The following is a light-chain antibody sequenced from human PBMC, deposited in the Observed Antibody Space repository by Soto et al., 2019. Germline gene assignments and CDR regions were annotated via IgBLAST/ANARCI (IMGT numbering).Light chain of an antibody. CDR1: SSDVGRYNL. CDR2: EGS. Sequence: QSALTQPASVSGSPGQSITISCTGTSSDVGRYNLVSWYQQHPGKAPKLVIYEGSKRPSGISNRFSGRKSGNTASLTISGLRAEDEADYYCCSYAVGSTFVFGGGTKLTVL. CDR3: CSYAVGSTFV. V-gene: IGLV2-23*01. J-gene: IGLJ2*01.